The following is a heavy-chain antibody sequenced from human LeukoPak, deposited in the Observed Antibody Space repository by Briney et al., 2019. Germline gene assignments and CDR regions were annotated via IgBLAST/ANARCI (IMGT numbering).Heavy chain of an antibody. Sequence: SETLSLTCTVSGGSISSHYWSWIRQPPGKGLGWVGYIYHSRSTTYNPSLKSRVTISVDTSKHQFSLKLSSVTAADTAVYNCAREGYNWNYFDYWGQGTLVTVSS. CDR2: IYHSRST. J-gene: IGHJ4*02. D-gene: IGHD1-20*01. V-gene: IGHV4-59*11. CDR3: AREGYNWNYFDY. CDR1: GGSISSHY.